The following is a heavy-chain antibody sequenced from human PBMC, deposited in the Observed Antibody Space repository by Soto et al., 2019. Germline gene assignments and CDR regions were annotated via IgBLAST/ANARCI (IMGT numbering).Heavy chain of an antibody. CDR1: TFTFNNFN. CDR3: AKGRGLIQNDAFDI. Sequence: QAQLVESGGGVVQPGTSLRLSCVASTFTFNNFNMHWIRQAPGKGLDWLAVISSDGLKTYYQDSVKGRFTISRDKSTNAVSLQMSSLRTEDTAVYYCAKGRGLIQNDAFDIWGQGTMVIVS. J-gene: IGHJ3*02. CDR2: ISSDGLKT. V-gene: IGHV3-30*18. D-gene: IGHD5-12*01.